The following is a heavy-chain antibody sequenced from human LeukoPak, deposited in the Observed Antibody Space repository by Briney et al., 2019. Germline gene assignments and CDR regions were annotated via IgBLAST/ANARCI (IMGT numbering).Heavy chain of an antibody. D-gene: IGHD3-3*01. CDR3: ARVYYDFWSGYYYYYMDV. Sequence: SETLSLTCTVSGGSISSYYRSWIRQPPGKGLEWIGYIYYSGSTNYNPSLKSRVSISVDTSKNQFSLKLSSVTAADTAVYYCARVYYDFWSGYYYYYMDVWGKGTTVTVSS. J-gene: IGHJ6*03. CDR1: GGSISSYY. V-gene: IGHV4-59*01. CDR2: IYYSGST.